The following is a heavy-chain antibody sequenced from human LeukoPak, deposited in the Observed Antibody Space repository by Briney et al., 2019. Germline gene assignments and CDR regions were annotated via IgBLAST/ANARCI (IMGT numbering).Heavy chain of an antibody. CDR2: ISNDGSKK. D-gene: IGHD5-18*01. V-gene: IGHV3-30*18. J-gene: IGHJ4*02. CDR1: GFTFSSYG. CDR3: AKDRYSYAFEYSDS. Sequence: GGSLRLSCAASGFTFSSYGMHWVRQAPGKGLDWVAVISNDGSKKYYADSVKGRFTTSRDNSKNTLSLQVSSLRAEDTAVYYCAKDRYSYAFEYSDSWGQGTLVTVSS.